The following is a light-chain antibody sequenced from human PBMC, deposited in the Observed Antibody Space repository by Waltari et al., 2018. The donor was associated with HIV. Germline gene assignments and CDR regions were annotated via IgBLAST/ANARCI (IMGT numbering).Light chain of an antibody. Sequence: EIVLTQSPLSLPVTPGEPASISCRSSQTLLHSDGNNYLEWYVQKPGQSPQLLIHLGSNRASGVPDRFSGSGSGTHFTLKITKVEAEDVGIFFCMQSLQTPTFGQGTRLDIK. CDR1: QTLLHSDGNNY. CDR2: LGS. V-gene: IGKV2-28*01. J-gene: IGKJ5*01. CDR3: MQSLQTPT.